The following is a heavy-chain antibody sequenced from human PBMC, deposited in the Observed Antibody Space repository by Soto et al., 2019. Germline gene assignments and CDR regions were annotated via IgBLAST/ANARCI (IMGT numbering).Heavy chain of an antibody. J-gene: IGHJ4*02. Sequence: GGSLRLSCAASGFTFSSYGMHWVRQAPGKGLEWVAVISYDGSNKYYADSVKGRFTISRDNSKNTLYLQMNSLRAEDTAVYYCAKAAHFSCGGDCYSIGYWGQGTLVIGSS. CDR3: AKAAHFSCGGDCYSIGY. CDR1: GFTFSSYG. D-gene: IGHD2-21*01. V-gene: IGHV3-30*18. CDR2: ISYDGSNK.